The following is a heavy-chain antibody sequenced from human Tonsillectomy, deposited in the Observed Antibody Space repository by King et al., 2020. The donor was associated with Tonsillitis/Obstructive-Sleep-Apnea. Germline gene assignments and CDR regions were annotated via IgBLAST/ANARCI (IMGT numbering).Heavy chain of an antibody. CDR2: IYSNVEK. CDR1: GFSLSDTRMG. Sequence: VTLKESGPVLVKPTETLTLTCTVSGFSLSDTRMGVSWIRQPPGKALEWLAHIYSNVEKSYSTSLKTRLTNSKDTSKSPVFLTMTNMDPVDTATYYCARIARYWSNGVCYDYWGQGTLVTVSS. CDR3: ARIARYWSNGVCYDY. D-gene: IGHD2-8*01. V-gene: IGHV2-26*01. J-gene: IGHJ4*02.